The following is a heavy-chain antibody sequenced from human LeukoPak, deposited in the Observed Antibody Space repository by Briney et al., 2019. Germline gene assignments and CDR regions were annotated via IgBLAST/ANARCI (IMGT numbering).Heavy chain of an antibody. CDR2: ISGSGGST. CDR1: GFTFSSYA. CDR3: AKGSIRRYCSSTSCYYFDY. D-gene: IGHD2-2*01. J-gene: IGHJ4*02. Sequence: PGGSLRLSCAASGFTFSSYAMSWVRQAPGKGLEGVSAISGSGGSTYYADSVKGRFTIHRDNSKNMLYLQMNSPRAEDTAVYYCAKGSIRRYCSSTSCYYFDYWGQGTLVTVSS. V-gene: IGHV3-23*01.